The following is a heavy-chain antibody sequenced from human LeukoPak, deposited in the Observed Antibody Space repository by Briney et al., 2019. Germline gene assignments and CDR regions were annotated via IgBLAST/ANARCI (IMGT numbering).Heavy chain of an antibody. V-gene: IGHV3-7*01. J-gene: IGHJ4*02. CDR3: VRDGGVSGYDLLDY. D-gene: IGHD5-12*01. CDR1: GFTFSNYW. Sequence: GGSLRLSCAASGFTFSNYWMTWVRQAPGKGLEWVAHINQDGSEEHYMDSVKARFTISRDNAKNSLSLQMNSLRAEDTAVYYCVRDGGVSGYDLLDYWGQGTLVPVSS. CDR2: INQDGSEE.